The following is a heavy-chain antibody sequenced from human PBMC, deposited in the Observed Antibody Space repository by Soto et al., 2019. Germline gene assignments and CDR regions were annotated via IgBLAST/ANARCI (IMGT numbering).Heavy chain of an antibody. J-gene: IGHJ2*01. CDR3: FAVPAAETDWYFDL. V-gene: IGHV4-61*01. D-gene: IGHD2-2*01. CDR2: IYYSGST. Sequence: QVQLQESGPGLVKPSETLSLTCTVSGGSVSSGSYYWSWIRQPPGKGLEWIGYIYYSGSTNYNPSLKSRVTISVDTSKNQFSLKLSSVTAADTTVYYGFAVPAAETDWYFDLWGRGTLVTVSS. CDR1: GGSVSSGSYY.